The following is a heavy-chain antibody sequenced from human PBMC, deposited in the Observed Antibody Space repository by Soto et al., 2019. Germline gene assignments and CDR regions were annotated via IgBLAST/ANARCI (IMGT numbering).Heavy chain of an antibody. Sequence: EVQLLESGGGLVQPGGSLRLSCAASGFTFSSYAMSWVRQAPGKGLEWVSVISGSGGSTYYADSVKGRFTISRDNSKNPLYLQLNSLRAEDTAVYYCARRSSGWYFDYWGQGTLVTVSS. CDR1: GFTFSSYA. J-gene: IGHJ4*02. CDR2: ISGSGGST. D-gene: IGHD6-19*01. CDR3: ARRSSGWYFDY. V-gene: IGHV3-23*01.